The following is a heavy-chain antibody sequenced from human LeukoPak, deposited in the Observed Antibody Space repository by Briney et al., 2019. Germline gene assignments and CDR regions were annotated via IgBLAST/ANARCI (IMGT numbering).Heavy chain of an antibody. J-gene: IGHJ4*02. CDR3: ARKQSGTMYDV. CDR1: GASISGGNYY. D-gene: IGHD1-1*01. V-gene: IGHV4-39*07. Sequence: SETLSLTCIVSGASISGGNYYWGWLRQPPGKGLEWIGTFYSGGSAYYTPSLTSRLSISKDTSDNQFSLRLSSVTAADTAVYYCARKQSGTMYDVWGQGTLVTVTS. CDR2: FYSGGSA.